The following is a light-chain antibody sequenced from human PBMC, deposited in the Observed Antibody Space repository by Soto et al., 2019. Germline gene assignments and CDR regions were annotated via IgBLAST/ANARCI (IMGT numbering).Light chain of an antibody. J-gene: IGKJ1*01. V-gene: IGKV1-5*01. CDR1: QSISSW. CDR3: QQYNSLWT. CDR2: DAS. Sequence: DIQMTQSPSTLSASVGDRVTINCRASQSISSWLAWYQQKPGKAPKLLIYDASSLESGVQSRFSGSGSGTEFTLTISSLPPDDFATYYCQQYNSLWTFGQGTKVDIK.